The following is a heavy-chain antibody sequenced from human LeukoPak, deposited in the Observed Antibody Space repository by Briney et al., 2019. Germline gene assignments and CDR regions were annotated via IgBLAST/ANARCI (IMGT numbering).Heavy chain of an antibody. V-gene: IGHV3-21*04. CDR2: ISSSSSYI. J-gene: IGHJ3*02. CDR1: GFPFSSYA. Sequence: GGSLRPPWAASGFPFSSYAMHWVRQAPGKGLEWVSSISSSSSYIYYADSVKGRFTISRDNSKNTLYLQMNSLRAEDTAVYYCARDGGNSFDIWGQGTMVTVST. CDR3: ARDGGNSFDI.